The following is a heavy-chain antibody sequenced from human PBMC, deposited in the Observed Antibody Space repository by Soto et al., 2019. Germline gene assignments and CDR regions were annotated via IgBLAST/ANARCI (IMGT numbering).Heavy chain of an antibody. CDR2: ISAYNGNT. V-gene: IGHV1-18*01. CDR3: AEGIAETGGMDV. J-gene: IGHJ6*02. CDR1: RYRVSISG. Sequence: GAPVKIAREASRYRVSISGVTGVLKTPGQGLEWMGWISAYNGNTNYAQKLQGRVTMTTDPSTSTAYLELRSLRSDDTAVYYCAEGIAETGGMDVWGQGATVTVSS. D-gene: IGHD6-13*01.